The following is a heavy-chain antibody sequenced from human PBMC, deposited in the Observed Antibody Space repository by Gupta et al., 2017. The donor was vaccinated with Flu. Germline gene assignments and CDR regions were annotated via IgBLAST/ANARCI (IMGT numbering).Heavy chain of an antibody. J-gene: IGHJ3*02. D-gene: IGHD1-14*01. CDR3: ARGDGISTIRRGDAFDI. V-gene: IGHV6-1*01. CDR1: GDSVSSNSAA. CDR2: TYYRSKWSN. Sequence: QVQLQQSGPGLVKPSQTLSLTCAISGDSVSSNSAAWNWIRQSPSRGLEWLGRTYYRSKWSNDYAVSVKSRITINPDTSKNQFSLQLNSVTAEDTALYYCARGDGISTIRRGDAFDIWGQGAMVTVSS.